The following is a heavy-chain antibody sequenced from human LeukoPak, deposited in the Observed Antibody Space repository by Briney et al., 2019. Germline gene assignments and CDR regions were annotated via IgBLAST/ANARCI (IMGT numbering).Heavy chain of an antibody. D-gene: IGHD3-22*01. CDR2: IYYSGST. Sequence: SETRSLTCTVSGGSIGSYYWSWVRQPPGKGLEWISYIYYSGSTKYNPSLKSRVTMSVDTSTNQFSLKLSSVTAADTAVYYCARRGYYDSSGYCGNWFDTWGQGTLVTVSS. CDR1: GGSIGSYY. J-gene: IGHJ5*02. V-gene: IGHV4-59*08. CDR3: ARRGYYDSSGYCGNWFDT.